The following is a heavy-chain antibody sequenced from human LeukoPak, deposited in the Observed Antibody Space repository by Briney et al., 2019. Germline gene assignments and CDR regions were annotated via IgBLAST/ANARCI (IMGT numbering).Heavy chain of an antibody. V-gene: IGHV1-2*02. CDR2: INPNSGGT. J-gene: IGHJ4*02. CDR1: GYTFTDYY. CDR3: ARDGPSPGIAAAGDFDY. D-gene: IGHD6-13*01. Sequence: ASVKVSCKASGYTFTDYYMHWVRQAPGQGLEYMGWINPNSGGTNYAQKFQGRVTMTRDTSISIAYMELSRLRYDDMAVYYCARDGPSPGIAAAGDFDYWGQGTLVTVSS.